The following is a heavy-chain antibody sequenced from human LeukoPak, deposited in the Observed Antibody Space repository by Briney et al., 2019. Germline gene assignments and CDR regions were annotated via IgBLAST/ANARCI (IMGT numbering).Heavy chain of an antibody. D-gene: IGHD3-22*01. J-gene: IGHJ4*02. CDR3: ARPQDYYDLYYFDY. V-gene: IGHV4-39*01. Sequence: AETLSLTCTVSGGSISSISYYWGRLRQPRGKGLEWIGSIYYSGSTCYNPSLTSRVTISVDTSKNQFSLKLSSVTAADTAVYYCARPQDYYDLYYFDYWGRGTLVTVSS. CDR2: IYYSGST. CDR1: GGSISSISYY.